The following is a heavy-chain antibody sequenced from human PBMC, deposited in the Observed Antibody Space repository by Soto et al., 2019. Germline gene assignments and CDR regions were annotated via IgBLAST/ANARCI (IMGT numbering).Heavy chain of an antibody. CDR2: IKSKTDGGTT. J-gene: IGHJ6*02. D-gene: IGHD4-4*01. CDR1: GFTFSNAW. CDR3: TTYRVTTKAYHYYGMDV. V-gene: IGHV3-15*07. Sequence: GGSLRLSCAASGFTFSNAWMNWVRQAPGKGLEWVGRIKSKTDGGTTDYAAPVKGRFTISRDDSKNTLYLQMNSLKTEDIAVYYCTTYRVTTKAYHYYGMDVWGQGTTVTVSS.